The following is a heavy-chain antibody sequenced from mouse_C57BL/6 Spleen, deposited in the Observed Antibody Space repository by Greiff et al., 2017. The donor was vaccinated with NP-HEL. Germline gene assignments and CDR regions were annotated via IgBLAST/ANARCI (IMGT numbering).Heavy chain of an antibody. CDR3: ARSPFAY. Sequence: VQLQQSGAELVRPGTSVKVSCKASGYAFTNYLIEWVKQRPGQGLEWIGVINPGSGGTNYNEKFKGKATLTADKSSSTAYMQLSSLTSEDSAVYSCARSPFAYWGQGTLVTVSA. V-gene: IGHV1-54*01. J-gene: IGHJ3*01. CDR2: INPGSGGT. CDR1: GYAFTNYL.